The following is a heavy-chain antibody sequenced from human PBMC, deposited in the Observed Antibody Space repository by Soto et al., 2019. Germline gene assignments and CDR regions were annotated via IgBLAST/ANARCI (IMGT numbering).Heavy chain of an antibody. J-gene: IGHJ6*02. D-gene: IGHD6-19*01. CDR1: GGSISSYY. CDR2: IYYSGST. Sequence: QVQLQESGPGLVKPSETLSLTCTVSGGSISSYYWSWIRQPPGKGLEWIGYIYYSGSTNYNPSLKSRVTISVDTSKNQFSLKLSSVTAADTAVYYCATLSGPAYYYDGMDVWGQGTTVTVSS. V-gene: IGHV4-59*01. CDR3: ATLSGPAYYYDGMDV.